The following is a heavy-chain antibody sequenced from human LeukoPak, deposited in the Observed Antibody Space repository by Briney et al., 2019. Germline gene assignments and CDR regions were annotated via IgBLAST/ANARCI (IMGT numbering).Heavy chain of an antibody. D-gene: IGHD5-24*01. CDR2: IYYSGST. CDR3: ARPRRGYNYFDY. J-gene: IGHJ4*02. CDR1: GFTFSSYW. V-gene: IGHV4-39*01. Sequence: GSLRLSCAASGFTFSSYWMSWIRQSPGKGLEWIGSIYYSGSTYYNPSLKSRVTISVDTSKHQFSLKLSSVTAADTAVYYCARPRRGYNYFDYWGQGTLVTVSS.